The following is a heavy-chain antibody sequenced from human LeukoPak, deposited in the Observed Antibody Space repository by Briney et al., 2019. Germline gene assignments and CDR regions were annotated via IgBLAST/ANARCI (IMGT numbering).Heavy chain of an antibody. V-gene: IGHV1-2*04. CDR1: GYTFTGYY. D-gene: IGHD3-22*01. CDR2: INPNSGGT. Sequence: ASVKVSCKASGYTFTGYYMHWVRQAPGQGLEWMGWINPNSGGTNYAQKFQGWVTMTRDTSISTAYMELSRLRSDDTAVYYCARSLLANYYDSSGYPDYWGQGTLVTVSS. J-gene: IGHJ4*02. CDR3: ARSLLANYYDSSGYPDY.